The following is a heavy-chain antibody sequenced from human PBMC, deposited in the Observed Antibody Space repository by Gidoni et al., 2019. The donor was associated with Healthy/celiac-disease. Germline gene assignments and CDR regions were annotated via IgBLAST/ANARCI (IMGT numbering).Heavy chain of an antibody. Sequence: QVQLVESGGGVVQPGRSLRLSCAASGFTFSSYAMHWVRQAPGKGLEWVAVISYDGSNKYYADSVKGRFTISRDNSKNTLYLQMNSLRAEDTAVYYCAREEAVAGSGLLDYWGQGTLVTVSS. J-gene: IGHJ4*02. CDR3: AREEAVAGSGLLDY. D-gene: IGHD6-19*01. CDR2: ISYDGSNK. CDR1: GFTFSSYA. V-gene: IGHV3-30-3*01.